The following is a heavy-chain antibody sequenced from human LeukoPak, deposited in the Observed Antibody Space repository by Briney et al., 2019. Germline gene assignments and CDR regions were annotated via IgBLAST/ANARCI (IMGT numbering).Heavy chain of an antibody. CDR2: IYYSGST. V-gene: IGHV4-59*01. J-gene: IGHJ4*02. CDR1: GGSISSYY. CDR3: ARDNYGDSFDY. D-gene: IGHD4-17*01. Sequence: PSETLSLTRTVSGGSISSYYWSWIRQPPGKGLGWIGYIYYSGSTNYNPSLKSRVTISVDTSKNQFSLKLSSVTAADTAVYYCARDNYGDSFDYWGQGTLVTVSS.